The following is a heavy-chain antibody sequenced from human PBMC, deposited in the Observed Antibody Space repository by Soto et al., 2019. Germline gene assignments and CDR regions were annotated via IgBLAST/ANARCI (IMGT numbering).Heavy chain of an antibody. CDR3: ARDRGQIRAAAVNWFDP. CDR1: GYTFTSYG. J-gene: IGHJ5*02. D-gene: IGHD6-13*01. V-gene: IGHV1-18*01. CDR2: INAYKGNT. Sequence: ASVKVSCKASGYTFTSYGISWVRQAPGQGLEWMGWINAYKGNTNYAQKLQGRVTMTTDTSTSTAYMELRSLGSDDTAVYYCARDRGQIRAAAVNWFDPWGQGTLVTVSS.